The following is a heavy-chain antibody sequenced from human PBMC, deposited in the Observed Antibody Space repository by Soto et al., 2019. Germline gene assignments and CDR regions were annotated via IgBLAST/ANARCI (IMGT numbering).Heavy chain of an antibody. V-gene: IGHV3-33*01. CDR1: GFTFSSYG. J-gene: IGHJ6*03. Sequence: GGSLRLSCAASGFTFSSYGMHWVRQAPGKGLEWVAVIWYDGSNKYYADSVKGRFTISRDNSKNTLYLQMNSLRAEDTAVYYCAREVAGTYYYYYYMDVWGKGTTVTVSS. CDR3: AREVAGTYYYYYYMDV. D-gene: IGHD6-19*01. CDR2: IWYDGSNK.